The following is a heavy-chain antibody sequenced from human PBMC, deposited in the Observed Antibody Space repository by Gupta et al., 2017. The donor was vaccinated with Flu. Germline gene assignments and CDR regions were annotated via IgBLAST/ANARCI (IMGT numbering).Heavy chain of an antibody. Sequence: QLQVQESGPGLVKPSETLSLTCPVSGASIRSIGYYWGWIRQPPGKGLEWIGSMFYSENPHYNPSLKSRVIMSVDTSKNQISLKLSSVTASETAVYYCARHYCSSTSCFYYYYYGMDVWGQGTTVTVSS. V-gene: IGHV4-39*01. D-gene: IGHD2-2*01. CDR3: ARHYCSSTSCFYYYYYGMDV. J-gene: IGHJ6*02. CDR2: MFYSENP. CDR1: GASIRSIGYY.